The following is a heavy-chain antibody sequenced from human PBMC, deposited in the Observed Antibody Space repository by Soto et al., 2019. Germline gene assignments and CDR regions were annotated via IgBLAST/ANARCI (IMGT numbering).Heavy chain of an antibody. CDR1: GGSFSGYY. D-gene: IGHD1-1*01. J-gene: IGHJ5*02. V-gene: IGHV4-34*01. CDR2: IDHSGYT. CDR3: ARVRHSFDP. Sequence: NPSETLSLTCAVYGGSFSGYYWNWIRQPPGKGLEWIGEIDHSGYTNYNPSLKSRVTISVDTSKNQFSLRLTSVTAADTAVYYCARVRHSFDPWGQATLVTVPQ.